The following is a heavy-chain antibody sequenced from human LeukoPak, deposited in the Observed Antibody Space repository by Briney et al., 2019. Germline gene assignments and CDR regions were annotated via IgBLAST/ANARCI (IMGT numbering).Heavy chain of an antibody. Sequence: GGSLRLSCAASGFTFSSYDMHWVRQATGKGLEWVSAIGTAGDTYYPGSVKGRFTISRENAKNSLYLQMNSLRAGDTAVYYCARFRKRGYFDYWGQGTLVTVSS. J-gene: IGHJ4*02. CDR2: IGTAGDT. CDR1: GFTFSSYD. CDR3: ARFRKRGYFDY. V-gene: IGHV3-13*01. D-gene: IGHD1-14*01.